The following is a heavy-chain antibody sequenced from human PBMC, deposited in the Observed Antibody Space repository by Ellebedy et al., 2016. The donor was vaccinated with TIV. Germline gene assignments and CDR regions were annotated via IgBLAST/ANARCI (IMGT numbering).Heavy chain of an antibody. V-gene: IGHV4-39*01. CDR3: ARWFGELLYVRWFDP. D-gene: IGHD3-10*01. CDR2: IYYTGST. CDR1: GGSISRSSYY. Sequence: GSLRLSCTVSGGSISRSSYYWGWIRQSPQKGLEWIGSIYYTGSTFYNPSLKSRVTISVDTSKSQFSLRLTSVTAADTAVYYCARWFGELLYVRWFDPWGQGTLVTVSS. J-gene: IGHJ5*02.